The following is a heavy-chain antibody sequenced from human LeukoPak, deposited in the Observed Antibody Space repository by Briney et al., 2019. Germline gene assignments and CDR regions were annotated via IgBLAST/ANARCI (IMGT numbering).Heavy chain of an antibody. J-gene: IGHJ4*02. D-gene: IGHD7-27*01. CDR1: GFTFSSYW. V-gene: IGHV3-7*04. CDR2: IKDDGSET. CDR3: ARDAPGAYYEY. Sequence: GGSLRLSCAASGFTFSSYWMTWVRQAPGKGLEWVASIKDDGSETYYVDSVKGRFTISRDNAKNSLYLQMKSLRADDTAVYYCARDAPGAYYEYWGQGTLVTVSS.